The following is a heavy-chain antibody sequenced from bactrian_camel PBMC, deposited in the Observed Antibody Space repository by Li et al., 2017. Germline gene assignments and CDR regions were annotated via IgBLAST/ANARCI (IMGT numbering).Heavy chain of an antibody. CDR3: AVPYQDLSATETLRVMSSGGDFGS. J-gene: IGHJ6*01. V-gene: IGHV3S1*01. CDR1: GDTDSSNC. D-gene: IGHD8*01. CDR2: IDTCDGST. Sequence: VQLVESGGGAVPGGGSLRLSCAASGDTDSSNCLGWFRQAPGNEREGVAAIDTCDGSTYYLNSVEGRFTISLDSAKNTLYLQMTNLKPEDTAMYYCAVPYQDLSATETLRVMSSGGDFGSYGQGTQVTVS.